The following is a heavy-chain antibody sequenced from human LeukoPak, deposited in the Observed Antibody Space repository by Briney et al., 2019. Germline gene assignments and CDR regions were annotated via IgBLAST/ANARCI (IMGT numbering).Heavy chain of an antibody. Sequence: GGSLRLSCAASGFTFSSYGIHWVRQAPGKGLEWVAFIQFDGNNEYYADSVKGRCTMSRDNSKKTLFLEMNSLRAEDTAVYYCARILDSAWGELGYWGQGTLVTVSS. J-gene: IGHJ4*02. CDR1: GFTFSSYG. V-gene: IGHV3-30*02. CDR2: IQFDGNNE. D-gene: IGHD6-19*01. CDR3: ARILDSAWGELGY.